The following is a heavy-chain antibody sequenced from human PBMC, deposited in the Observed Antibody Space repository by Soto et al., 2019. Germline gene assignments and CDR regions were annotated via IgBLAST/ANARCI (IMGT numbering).Heavy chain of an antibody. CDR3: ARVRIFLYYFDY. Sequence: FTPSETLSLTCAVYGGSFSGYYWSWIRQPPGKGLEWIGEINHSGSTNYNPSLKSRVTISVDTSKNQFSLKLSSVTAADTAVYYCARVRIFLYYFDYWGQGTRVTVAS. CDR2: INHSGST. CDR1: GGSFSGYY. V-gene: IGHV4-34*01. D-gene: IGHD2-15*01. J-gene: IGHJ4*02.